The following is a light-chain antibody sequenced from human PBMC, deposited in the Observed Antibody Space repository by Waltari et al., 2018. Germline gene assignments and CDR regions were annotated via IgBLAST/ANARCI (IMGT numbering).Light chain of an antibody. CDR2: DAS. Sequence: DILMTQSPSSLSATVGDRLTLTCRASQNIENYLKWYQQRPGRAPKLLIYDASNLETGVPSRFSGSGSGTDFTFTISSLQPEDIATYYCQQYDNLPFTFGPGTKVDIK. CDR3: QQYDNLPFT. J-gene: IGKJ3*01. CDR1: QNIENY. V-gene: IGKV1-33*01.